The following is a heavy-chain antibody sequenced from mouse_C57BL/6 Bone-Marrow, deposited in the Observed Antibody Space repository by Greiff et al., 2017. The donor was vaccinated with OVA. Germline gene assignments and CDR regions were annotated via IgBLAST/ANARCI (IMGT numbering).Heavy chain of an antibody. Sequence: QVQLQQSGPELVKPGASVKISCKASGYAFSSSWMNWVKQRPGKGLEWIGRIYPGDGATNYNGKFTGKATLTADKSSSTAYMQLSSLTSEDSAVYFCAKGGVYYGSRGYWYFDVWGTGTTVTVSS. D-gene: IGHD1-1*01. V-gene: IGHV1-82*01. CDR3: AKGGVYYGSRGYWYFDV. CDR2: IYPGDGAT. J-gene: IGHJ1*03. CDR1: GYAFSSSW.